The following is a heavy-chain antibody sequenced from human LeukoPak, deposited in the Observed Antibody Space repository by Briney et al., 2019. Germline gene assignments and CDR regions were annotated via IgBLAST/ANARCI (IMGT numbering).Heavy chain of an antibody. V-gene: IGHV4-4*07. D-gene: IGHD1-14*01. J-gene: IGHJ3*02. Sequence: KPSETLSLTCTVSGGSISSYYWSWIRQPAGKGLEWIGRIYTSGSTNYNPSLKSRVTMSVDTSKNQFSLKLSSVTAADTAVYYCARDNPPRTLDAFDIWGQETMVTVSS. CDR2: IYTSGST. CDR3: ARDNPPRTLDAFDI. CDR1: GGSISSYY.